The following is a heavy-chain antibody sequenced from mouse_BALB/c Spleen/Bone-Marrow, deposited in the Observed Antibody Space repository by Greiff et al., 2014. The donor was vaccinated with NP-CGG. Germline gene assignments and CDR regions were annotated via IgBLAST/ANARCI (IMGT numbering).Heavy chain of an antibody. J-gene: IGHJ2*01. CDR2: ISSGGSYT. CDR3: ANQTYYDYDGYFDY. CDR1: GFTFSSYG. V-gene: IGHV5-6*01. Sequence: EVQLQQSGGDLVKPGGSLKLSCAASGFTFSSYGMSWVRQTPDKRLEWVATISSGGSYTYYPDSVKGRFTISRDNAKNTLYLQMNSLKSEDTAMYYCANQTYYDYDGYFDYWGQGTTLTVSS. D-gene: IGHD2-4*01.